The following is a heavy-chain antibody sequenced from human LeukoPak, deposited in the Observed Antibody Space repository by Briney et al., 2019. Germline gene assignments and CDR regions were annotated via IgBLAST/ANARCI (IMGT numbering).Heavy chain of an antibody. CDR1: GFTVTSNY. CDR3: ARDLYLSR. D-gene: IGHD2/OR15-2a*01. J-gene: IGHJ4*02. CDR2: IYSGDKT. Sequence: GGSLRLSCAASGFTVTSNYMSWVRQAPGKGPEWVSVIYSGDKTYYADSVKGRFTISRDNSKNTLYLQMNSLRGEDTAVYYCARDLYLSRWGQGTLVTVSS. V-gene: IGHV3-53*01.